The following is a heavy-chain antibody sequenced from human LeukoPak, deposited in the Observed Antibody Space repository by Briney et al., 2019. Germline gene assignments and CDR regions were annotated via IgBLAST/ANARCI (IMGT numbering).Heavy chain of an antibody. V-gene: IGHV1-69*05. D-gene: IGHD3-22*01. CDR3: ARAGTYYYDSSGYYYFDY. CDR2: IIPIFGTA. J-gene: IGHJ4*02. Sequence: ASVKVSCKASGGTFSSYAISWVRQAPGQGLEWMGGIIPIFGTANYAQKSQGRVTITTDESTSTAYMELSSLRSEDTAVYYCARAGTYYYDSSGYYYFDYWGQGTLVTVSS. CDR1: GGTFSSYA.